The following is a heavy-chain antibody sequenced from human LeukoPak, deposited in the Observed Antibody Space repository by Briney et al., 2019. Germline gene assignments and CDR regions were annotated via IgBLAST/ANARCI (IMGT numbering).Heavy chain of an antibody. D-gene: IGHD4-17*01. CDR2: IYYRGNT. V-gene: IGHV4-61*01. CDR1: GGSISSSSYY. CDR3: ARAPGDYGDYRHYDF. J-gene: IGHJ2*01. Sequence: SETLSLTCTVSGGSISSSSYYWSWIRQPPGKGLEWIGYIYYRGNTNYNPSLKSRVTISIDTSRSQFSLRLSSVTAADTAVYYCARAPGDYGDYRHYDFWGRGTLVTVSS.